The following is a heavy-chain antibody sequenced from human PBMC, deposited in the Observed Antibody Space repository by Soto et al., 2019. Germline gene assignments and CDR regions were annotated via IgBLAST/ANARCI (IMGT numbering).Heavy chain of an antibody. CDR1: SFVFKDSS. CDR3: TRLISAAQDY. D-gene: IGHD3-10*01. J-gene: IGHJ4*02. Sequence: EVLLVESGGGVVQPGGSLKLSCAASSFVFKDSSIHWVRQASGKGLEWVGRIRDRAYNYATAYTASVKGRFTISRDDSNNTAYLQMTSLKTEGTAIYYCTRLISAAQDYWGQGTLVTVSS. CDR2: IRDRAYNYAT. V-gene: IGHV3-73*01.